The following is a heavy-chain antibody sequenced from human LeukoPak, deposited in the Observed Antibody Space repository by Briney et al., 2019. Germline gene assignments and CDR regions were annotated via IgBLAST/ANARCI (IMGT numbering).Heavy chain of an antibody. CDR3: ARVEWLRRYYFDY. CDR1: GGTFSSYA. D-gene: IGHD5-12*01. Sequence: SVKVSCKASGGTFSSYAISWVRQAPGQGLEWMGGIIPIFGTANYAQKFQGRVTITTDESTSTAYMELSSLRSEDTAVYYCARVEWLRRYYFDYWGQGTLVTVSS. CDR2: IIPIFGTA. V-gene: IGHV1-69*05. J-gene: IGHJ4*02.